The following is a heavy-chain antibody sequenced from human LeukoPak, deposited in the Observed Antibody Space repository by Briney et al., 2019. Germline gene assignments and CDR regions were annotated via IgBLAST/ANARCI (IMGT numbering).Heavy chain of an antibody. D-gene: IGHD6-13*01. CDR1: GFTFSSYA. V-gene: IGHV3-23*01. CDR2: ISGSGGST. CDR3: AKDRSSSDAFDI. Sequence: GSLRLSCAASGFTFSSYAMSWVRQAPGKGLEWVSAISGSGGSTYYADSVKGRFTISRDNSKNTLYLQMNSLRAEDTAVYYCAKDRSSSDAFDIWGQGTMVTVSS. J-gene: IGHJ3*02.